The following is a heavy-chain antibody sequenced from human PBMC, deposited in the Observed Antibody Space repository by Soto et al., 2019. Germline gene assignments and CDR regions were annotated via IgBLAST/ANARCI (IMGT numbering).Heavy chain of an antibody. CDR3: AKASEMATITYYYYYGMDV. J-gene: IGHJ6*02. Sequence: GGSLRLSCAASGFTFSSYAMSWIRQAPGKGLEWVSAISGSGGSTYYADSVKGRFTISRDNSKNTLYLQMNSLRAEDTAVYYCAKASEMATITYYYYYGMDVWGQGXTVTVSS. V-gene: IGHV3-23*01. CDR1: GFTFSSYA. CDR2: ISGSGGST. D-gene: IGHD5-12*01.